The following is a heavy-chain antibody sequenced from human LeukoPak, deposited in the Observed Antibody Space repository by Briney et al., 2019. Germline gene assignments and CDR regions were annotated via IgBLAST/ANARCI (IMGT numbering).Heavy chain of an antibody. J-gene: IGHJ4*02. V-gene: IGHV4-30-2*01. Sequence: SQTLSLTCAVPGGSISTGGYSWSWIRQPPGKGLEWIGYIYHSGSTYYNPSLKSGVTISVDRSKNQCSLKLSSVTAADTAVYYCARAYCSSTSCKGGFDYWGQGTLVTVSS. CDR2: IYHSGST. D-gene: IGHD2-2*01. CDR1: GGSISTGGYS. CDR3: ARAYCSSTSCKGGFDY.